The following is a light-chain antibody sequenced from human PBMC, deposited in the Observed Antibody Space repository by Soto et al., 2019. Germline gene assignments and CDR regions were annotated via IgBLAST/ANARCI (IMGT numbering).Light chain of an antibody. CDR2: DAS. Sequence: EIVLTQSPATLSLSPGEGATLSCRASQSVGSYLAWYQQKLGQAPRLLIYDASKRATGIPARFSGSGSGTDFTLTINSLEPEDFAVYYCQQFATSPLTVGGGTKVDIK. CDR1: QSVGSY. J-gene: IGKJ4*01. V-gene: IGKV3-11*01. CDR3: QQFATSPLT.